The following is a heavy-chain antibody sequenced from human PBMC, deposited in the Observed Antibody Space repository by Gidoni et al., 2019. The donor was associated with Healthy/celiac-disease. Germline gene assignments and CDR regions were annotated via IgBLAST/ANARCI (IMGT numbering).Heavy chain of an antibody. Sequence: QVQLVQSGAEVKKPGASVKVSCKVSGYTLPELSMHWVRQAPGKGLEWMGGFDPEDGETIYAQKFQGRVTMTEDTSTDTAYMELSSRRSEDTAVYYCATGQYGYGDYEGWAFDIWGQGTMVTVSS. CDR2: FDPEDGET. CDR3: ATGQYGYGDYEGWAFDI. J-gene: IGHJ3*02. V-gene: IGHV1-24*01. D-gene: IGHD4-17*01. CDR1: GYTLPELS.